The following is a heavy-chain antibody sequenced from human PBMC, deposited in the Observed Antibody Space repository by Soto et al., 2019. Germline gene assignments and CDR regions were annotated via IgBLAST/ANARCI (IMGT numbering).Heavy chain of an antibody. CDR1: GFTFNRHY. CDR2: INLGGATT. V-gene: IGHV1-46*02. Sequence: GASVKVSCKASGFTFNRHYMHWVRQAPRQGLEWMGIINLGGATTIYAQKFQGRVTVTRDTSTSTVYIQLSSLRSDDTAVYYCAVSSLEPNDAFDVWGQGTLVTVSS. J-gene: IGHJ3*01. D-gene: IGHD6-6*01. CDR3: AVSSLEPNDAFDV.